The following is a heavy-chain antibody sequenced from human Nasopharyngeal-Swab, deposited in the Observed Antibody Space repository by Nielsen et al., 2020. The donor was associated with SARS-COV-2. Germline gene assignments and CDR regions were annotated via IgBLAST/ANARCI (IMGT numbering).Heavy chain of an antibody. Sequence: GESLKISCKGSGYSLTSYWISWVRQMPGKGLEWMGRIDPSDSYTNYSPSFQGHVTISADKSISTAYLQWSSLKASDTAMYYCARLGYCSSTSCPYNWFDPWGQGTLVTVSS. CDR3: ARLGYCSSTSCPYNWFDP. D-gene: IGHD2-2*01. J-gene: IGHJ5*02. CDR2: IDPSDSYT. CDR1: GYSLTSYW. V-gene: IGHV5-10-1*01.